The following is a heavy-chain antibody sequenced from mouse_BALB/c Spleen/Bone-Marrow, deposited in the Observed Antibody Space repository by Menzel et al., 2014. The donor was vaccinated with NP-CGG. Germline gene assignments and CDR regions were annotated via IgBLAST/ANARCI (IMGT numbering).Heavy chain of an antibody. Sequence: VQLQQSGPGLVQPSQSLSITCTASGFSLTSYGVHWVRQSPGKGLDWLGVIWSGGSTDHNAAFISRLSISKDNSKSQVFFKMNSLQVNDTAIYYCARNYYGSSYAMDYWGQGTSVTVSS. V-gene: IGHV2-2*02. CDR1: GFSLTSYG. D-gene: IGHD1-1*01. J-gene: IGHJ4*01. CDR2: IWSGGST. CDR3: ARNYYGSSYAMDY.